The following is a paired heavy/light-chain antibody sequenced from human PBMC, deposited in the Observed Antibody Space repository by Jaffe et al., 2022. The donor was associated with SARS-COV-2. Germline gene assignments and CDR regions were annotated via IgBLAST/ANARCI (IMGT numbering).Light chain of an antibody. J-gene: IGLJ7*01. V-gene: IGLV1-51*02. CDR3: GTWDSTLRVYV. CDR1: SSNIGNNN. Sequence: QSVLTQPPSVSAAPGQKVTISCSGSSSNIGNNNISWYQQFPGTAPKLLMYENSKRPSGIPDRFSGSKSGTSATLGITGLQTGDEADYYCGTWDSTLRVYVFGGGTQLTVL. CDR2: ENS.
Heavy chain of an antibody. V-gene: IGHV3-23*01. CDR2: MTGSGDKT. J-gene: IGHJ5*01. Sequence: EVQLLDSGGGLVQPGGSLRLSCAASGSTFSNFVMNWVRQAPGKGLEWVSSMTGSGDKTSYADSVKGRFSISSDNSKNTLFLQMNSLRVDDTAVYYCARGRTVGVRLWFDSWGQGTLVTVSS. D-gene: IGHD3-16*01. CDR3: ARGRTVGVRLWFDS. CDR1: GSTFSNFV.